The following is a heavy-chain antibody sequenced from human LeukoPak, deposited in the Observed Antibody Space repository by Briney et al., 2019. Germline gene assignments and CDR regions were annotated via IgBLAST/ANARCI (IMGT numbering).Heavy chain of an antibody. J-gene: IGHJ4*02. D-gene: IGHD2/OR15-2a*01. Sequence: SETLSLTCTVSGDSISNYYWNWIRQPPGKGLEWIGSIYYSGSTYYNPSLKSRVTISVDTSKNQFSLKLSSVTAADTAVYYCARGVLGGSSLFDYWGQGTLVTVSS. CDR1: GDSISNYY. CDR2: IYYSGST. V-gene: IGHV4-39*07. CDR3: ARGVLGGSSLFDY.